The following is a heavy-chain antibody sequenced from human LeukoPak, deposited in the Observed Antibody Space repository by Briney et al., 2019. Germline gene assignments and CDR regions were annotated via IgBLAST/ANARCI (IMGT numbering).Heavy chain of an antibody. CDR2: ISSSSSYI. CDR1: RFTFSSYS. J-gene: IGHJ5*02. Sequence: GGSLRLSCAASRFTFSSYSMNWLRQAPGKGLESVSSISSSSSYIYYADSVKGRFTISRDNANDSLYLQMNSLRAADTAVYYCARVLMVRGVMFDPWGQGTLVTVSS. D-gene: IGHD3-10*01. V-gene: IGHV3-21*01. CDR3: ARVLMVRGVMFDP.